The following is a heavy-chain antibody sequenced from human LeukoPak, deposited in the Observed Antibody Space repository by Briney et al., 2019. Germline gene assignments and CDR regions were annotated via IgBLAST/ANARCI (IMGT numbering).Heavy chain of an antibody. Sequence: GGSLRLSCAASGFTVSSNYMSWVRQAPGKGLQWVSVIYSGGSTYYADSVKGRFTISRDSSKNTLYLQMNSLRAEDTAVYYCARGTSSGWYGNYWGQGTLVTVSS. V-gene: IGHV3-53*01. D-gene: IGHD6-19*01. J-gene: IGHJ4*02. CDR3: ARGTSSGWYGNY. CDR2: IYSGGST. CDR1: GFTVSSNY.